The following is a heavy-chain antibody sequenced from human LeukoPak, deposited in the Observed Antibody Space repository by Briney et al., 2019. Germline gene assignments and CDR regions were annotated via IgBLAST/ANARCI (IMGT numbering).Heavy chain of an antibody. CDR2: ISYDGSNK. V-gene: IGHV3-30-3*01. CDR1: GFTFSSYA. Sequence: GRSLRLSCAASGFTFSSYAMHWVRQAPGKGLEWVAVISYDGSNKYYADSVKGRFTISRDNSKNTLYLQMNSLRAEDTAVFYCARSISGWENFDYWGQGTLVTVSS. CDR3: ARSISGWENFDY. D-gene: IGHD6-19*01. J-gene: IGHJ4*02.